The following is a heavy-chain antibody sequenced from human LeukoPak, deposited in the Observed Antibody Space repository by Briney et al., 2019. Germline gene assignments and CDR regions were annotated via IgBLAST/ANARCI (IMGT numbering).Heavy chain of an antibody. V-gene: IGHV3-15*01. CDR3: STVLNGDTDY. D-gene: IGHD7-27*01. Sequence: GGSLRLSCAASGFTFRNVWMSWVRQAPGKGLEWVGRNKSKSDGETTQYAAPVKGRITISRDDSRNTLYLHMDSLTTGDTAVYYCSTVLNGDTDYWGRGALVTVSS. CDR2: NKSKSDGETT. CDR1: GFTFRNVW. J-gene: IGHJ4*02.